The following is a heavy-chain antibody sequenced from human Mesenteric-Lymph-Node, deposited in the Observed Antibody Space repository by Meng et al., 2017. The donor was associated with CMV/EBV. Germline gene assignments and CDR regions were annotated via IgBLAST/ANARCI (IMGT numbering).Heavy chain of an antibody. J-gene: IGHJ4*02. CDR2: ISAYNGNT. Sequence: YGISWVRQAPGQGLEWMGWISAYNGNTNYAQKLQGRVTMTTDTSTSTAYMELRSLRSDDTAVYYCARDQDTARHYYDSSGYYLTTFVYWGQGTPVTVSS. D-gene: IGHD3-22*01. CDR3: ARDQDTARHYYDSSGYYLTTFVY. CDR1: YG. V-gene: IGHV1-18*04.